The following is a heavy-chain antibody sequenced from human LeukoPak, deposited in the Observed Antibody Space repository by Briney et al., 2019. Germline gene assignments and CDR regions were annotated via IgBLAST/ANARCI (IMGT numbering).Heavy chain of an antibody. V-gene: IGHV1-18*01. CDR2: ISAYNGNT. Sequence: ASVKVSCKASGYTFTSYGISRVRQAPGQGLEWMGWISAYNGNTNYAQKLQGRVTMTTDTSTSTAYMELRSLRSDDTAVYYCARDLQLWSFYYGMDVWGQGTTVTVSS. CDR3: ARDLQLWSFYYGMDV. CDR1: GYTFTSYG. D-gene: IGHD5-18*01. J-gene: IGHJ6*02.